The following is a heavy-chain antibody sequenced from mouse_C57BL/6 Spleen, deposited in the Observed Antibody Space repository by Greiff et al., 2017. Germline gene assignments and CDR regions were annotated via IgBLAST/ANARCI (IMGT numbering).Heavy chain of an antibody. J-gene: IGHJ4*01. Sequence: VQLQQPGAELVRPGSSVKLSCKASGYTFTSYWMDWVKQRPGQGLEWIGNIYPSDSETPYNQKFKDKATLTVDKSSSTAYMQLSSLTSEDSAVYYCARSACYYYEAMDYWGQGTSVTVSS. V-gene: IGHV1-61*01. CDR1: GYTFTSYW. D-gene: IGHD1-1*01. CDR2: IYPSDSET. CDR3: ARSACYYYEAMDY.